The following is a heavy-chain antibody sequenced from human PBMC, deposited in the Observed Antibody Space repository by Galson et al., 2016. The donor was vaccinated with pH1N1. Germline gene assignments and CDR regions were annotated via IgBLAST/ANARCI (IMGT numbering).Heavy chain of an antibody. V-gene: IGHV5-51*01. CDR2: IYPGDSDT. J-gene: IGHJ5*01. CDR3: ARGYKWNDEGQFDS. Sequence: QSGAEVKKPGESLKISCRGSGYSFTNYWIAWVRQMPGKGLEWVGIIYPGDSDTRYSPSFQGRVTISTDKSITTAYLQWSSLKASDTAMYYCARGYKWNDEGQFDSWGQGTLVTVSS. CDR1: GYSFTNYW. D-gene: IGHD1-20*01.